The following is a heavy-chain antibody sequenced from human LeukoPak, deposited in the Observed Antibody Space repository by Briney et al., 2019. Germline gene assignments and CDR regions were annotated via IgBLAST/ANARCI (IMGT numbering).Heavy chain of an antibody. CDR2: LSRDGSST. CDR3: AKDHDSGDYLAYYMDV. D-gene: IGHD4-17*01. V-gene: IGHV3-43D*04. Sequence: GGALGLSCASSGFNFADYAMHWVRQSPGKGLEWISLLSRDGSSTYYGDAVKGRFTTSRDNSKNYLFLQMDSLRVDDTAIYFCAKDHDSGDYLAYYMDVWGKGTTVTVSS. J-gene: IGHJ6*03. CDR1: GFNFADYA.